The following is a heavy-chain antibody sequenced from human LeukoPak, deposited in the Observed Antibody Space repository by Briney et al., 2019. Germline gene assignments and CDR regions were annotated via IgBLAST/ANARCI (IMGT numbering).Heavy chain of an antibody. CDR2: IKQDGSEK. V-gene: IGHV3-7*01. CDR1: GFSFSSYW. CDR3: AELGITMIGGV. J-gene: IGHJ6*04. Sequence: PGGSLRLSCAASGFSFSSYWMSWVRQAPGKGLEWVANIKQDGSEKYYVDSVKGRFTISRDNAKNSLYLQMNSLRADDTAVYYCAELGITMIGGVWGKGTTVTISS. D-gene: IGHD3-10*02.